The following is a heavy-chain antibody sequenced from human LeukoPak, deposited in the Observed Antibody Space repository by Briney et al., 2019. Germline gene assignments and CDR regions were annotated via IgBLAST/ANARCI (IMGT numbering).Heavy chain of an antibody. CDR2: ISYDGSNK. Sequence: GRSLRLSCAASGFTFSSYAMHWVRQAPGKGLEWVAVISYDGSNKYYADSVKGRFTISRDNSKNTLYLQMNSLRAEDTAVYHCARDREGFDYWGQGTLVTVSS. J-gene: IGHJ4*02. D-gene: IGHD1-26*01. CDR1: GFTFSSYA. V-gene: IGHV3-30-3*01. CDR3: ARDREGFDY.